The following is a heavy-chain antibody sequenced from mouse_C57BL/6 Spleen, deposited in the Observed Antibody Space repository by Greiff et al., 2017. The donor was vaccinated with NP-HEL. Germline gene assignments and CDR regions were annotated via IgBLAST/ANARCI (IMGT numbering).Heavy chain of an antibody. D-gene: IGHD2-4*01. V-gene: IGHV1-52*01. Sequence: QVQLQQPGAELVRPGSSVKLSCKASGYTFTSYWMHWVKQRPIQGLEWIGNIDPSDSETHYNQKFKDKATLTVDKSSSTAYMQLSSLTSEDSAVYYCARGRDYDGGVFAYWGKGTLVTVSA. CDR3: ARGRDYDGGVFAY. CDR1: GYTFTSYW. CDR2: IDPSDSET. J-gene: IGHJ3*01.